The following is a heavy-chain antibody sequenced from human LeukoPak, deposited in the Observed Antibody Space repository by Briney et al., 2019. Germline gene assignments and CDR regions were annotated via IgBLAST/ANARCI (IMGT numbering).Heavy chain of an antibody. CDR2: INPNSGGT. CDR3: ARSPSRDILTGYFHFDY. D-gene: IGHD3-9*01. CDR1: GYTFTGYY. V-gene: IGHV1-2*02. J-gene: IGHJ4*02. Sequence: ASVKVSCKASGYTFTGYYMHWVRQAPGQGLEWMGWINPNSGGTNYAQKFQGRVTMTRDTSISTAYMELSRLRSDDTAVYYCARSPSRDILTGYFHFDYWGQGTLVTVSS.